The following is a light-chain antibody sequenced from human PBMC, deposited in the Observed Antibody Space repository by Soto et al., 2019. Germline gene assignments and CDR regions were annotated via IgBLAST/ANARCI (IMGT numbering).Light chain of an antibody. CDR2: DAS. V-gene: IGKV1-5*01. CDR1: QSISTW. Sequence: DIQMTQSPSTLSATVGDRVTITCRASQSISTWLAWYQQNPGKAPKLLIYDASSLEVGVPSRFSGSGSRTEFTLTISSLQPDDYGTYYCQQNNNYPLTFGGGTKV. J-gene: IGKJ4*01. CDR3: QQNNNYPLT.